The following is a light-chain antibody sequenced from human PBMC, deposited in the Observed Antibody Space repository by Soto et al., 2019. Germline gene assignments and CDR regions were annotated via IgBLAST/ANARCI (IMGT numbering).Light chain of an antibody. Sequence: EIVMTQFPATLSVSPGERATLSCRASQRVSTNLAWYQQKPGQAPRLLMYGASTRATGMPASFSGSGSGTEFILTISSLQSEDFAVYYCQQYHKWPLTFGRGTKVEIK. CDR2: GAS. CDR3: QQYHKWPLT. CDR1: QRVSTN. V-gene: IGKV3-15*01. J-gene: IGKJ4*01.